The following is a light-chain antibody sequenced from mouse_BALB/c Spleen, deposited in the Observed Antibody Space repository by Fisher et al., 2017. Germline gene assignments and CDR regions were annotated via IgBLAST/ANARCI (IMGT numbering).Light chain of an antibody. CDR1: SSVSSSY. J-gene: IGKJ4*01. Sequence: IVITQTPAIMSASPGEKVTLTCSASSSVSSSYMYWYQQKPGSSPKPWIYRTSNLASGVPARFSGSGSGTSYSLTISSMEAEDAATYYCQQYHSYPFTFGSGTKLEIK. V-gene: IGKV4-78*01. CDR2: RTS. CDR3: QQYHSYPFT.